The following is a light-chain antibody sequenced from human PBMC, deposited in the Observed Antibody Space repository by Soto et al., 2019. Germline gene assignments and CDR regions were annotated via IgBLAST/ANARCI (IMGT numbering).Light chain of an antibody. J-gene: IGLJ2*01. Sequence: QPVLTQSPSASASLGASVKLTCTLSSGHSNDAIVWHQQQPEKGPRYLMKLNSDGSHSRGDGIPDRFSGSRSGAERYLTISSLQSEDEADYYCQTWGTGIHVVFGGGTKVTVL. CDR3: QTWGTGIHVV. V-gene: IGLV4-69*01. CDR1: SGHSNDA. CDR2: LNSDGSH.